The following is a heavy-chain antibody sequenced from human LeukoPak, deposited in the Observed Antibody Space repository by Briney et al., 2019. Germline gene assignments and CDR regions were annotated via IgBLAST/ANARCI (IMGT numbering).Heavy chain of an antibody. CDR1: GFTFSSYD. J-gene: IGHJ4*02. D-gene: IGHD3-22*01. CDR2: ISSSGSTI. V-gene: IGHV3-48*03. Sequence: GGSQRLSCAASGFTFSSYDMNWVRQAPGKGLEWVSYISSSGSTIYYADSVKGRFTISRDNAKNSLYLQMNSLRAEDTAVYYCARRHDSSGTFDYWGQGTLVTVSS. CDR3: ARRHDSSGTFDY.